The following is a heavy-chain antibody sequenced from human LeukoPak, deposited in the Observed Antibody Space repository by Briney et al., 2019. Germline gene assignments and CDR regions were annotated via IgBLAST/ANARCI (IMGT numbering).Heavy chain of an antibody. CDR1: GFTFSSHN. D-gene: IGHD3-22*01. J-gene: IGHJ4*02. V-gene: IGHV3-21*01. Sequence: PGGSLRLSSAASGFTFSSHNMNWVRQAPGKGLEWISSISSSSSSFIYYADSVKGRFTISRDNAKNSLYLQMNSLRAEDTAVYYCARDLGYDSSGYYHYFDYWGQGTLVTVSS. CDR3: ARDLGYDSSGYYHYFDY. CDR2: ISSSSSSFI.